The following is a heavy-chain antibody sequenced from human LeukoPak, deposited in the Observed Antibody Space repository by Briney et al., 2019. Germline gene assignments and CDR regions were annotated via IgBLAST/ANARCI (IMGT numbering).Heavy chain of an antibody. Sequence: GGSLRLSCAASGFTFSSYGMHWVRQAPGKGLEWVAFIRYDGSNKYYADSVKGRFTISRDNSKNTLYLQMNSLRAEDTAVYYCAKGGFGELPNLFDYWGQGTLVTVSS. CDR2: IRYDGSNK. V-gene: IGHV3-30*02. D-gene: IGHD3-10*01. J-gene: IGHJ4*02. CDR3: AKGGFGELPNLFDY. CDR1: GFTFSSYG.